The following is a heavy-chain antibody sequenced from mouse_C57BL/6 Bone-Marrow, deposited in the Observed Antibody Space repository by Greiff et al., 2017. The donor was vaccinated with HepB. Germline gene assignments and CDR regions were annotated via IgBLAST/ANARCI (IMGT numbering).Heavy chain of an antibody. Sequence: EVQLVESGGDLVKPGGSLKLSCAASGFTFSSYGMSWVRQTPDKRLEWVATISSGGSYTYYPDSVKGRFTISRDNAKNTLYLQMSSLKSEDTAMYYCARGGGSSFWYFDVWGTGTTVTVSS. CDR2: ISSGGSYT. V-gene: IGHV5-6*01. D-gene: IGHD1-1*01. CDR1: GFTFSSYG. J-gene: IGHJ1*03. CDR3: ARGGGSSFWYFDV.